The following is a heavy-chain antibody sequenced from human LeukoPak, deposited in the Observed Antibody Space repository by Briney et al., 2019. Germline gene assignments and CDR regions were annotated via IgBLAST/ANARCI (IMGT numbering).Heavy chain of an antibody. V-gene: IGHV4-34*01. D-gene: IGHD3-10*01. Sequence: SETLSLTCAVYGGSFSGYYWSWIRQPPGKGLGWIGEINHSGSTNYNPSLKSRVTISVDTSKNQFSLKLSSVTAADTAVYYCARGRSYYYGSGSYSPAAFAIWGQATMVTVSS. CDR2: INHSGST. J-gene: IGHJ3*02. CDR3: ARGRSYYYGSGSYSPAAFAI. CDR1: GGSFSGYY.